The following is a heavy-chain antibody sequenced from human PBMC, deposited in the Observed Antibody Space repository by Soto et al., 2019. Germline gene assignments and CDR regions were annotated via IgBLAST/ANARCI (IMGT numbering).Heavy chain of an antibody. Sequence: WGSLRLSCAASGFIFNRYGMHWVRQVPGKGLEWVSDICYDGANTNYESSVRVRFTISIDNSKNTQYLQMNNLRAEDTAVYYCARGPGRPPLMFYGLDXWGQGTMVTVS. CDR1: GFIFNRYG. CDR3: ARGPGRPPLMFYGLDX. J-gene: IGHJ6*02. CDR2: ICYDGANT. D-gene: IGHD3-10*02. V-gene: IGHV3-33*01.